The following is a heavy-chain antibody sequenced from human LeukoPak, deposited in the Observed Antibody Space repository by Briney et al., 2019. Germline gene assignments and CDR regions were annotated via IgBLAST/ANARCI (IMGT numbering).Heavy chain of an antibody. V-gene: IGHV4-59*01. Sequence: PSETLSLTCTVSGGSITNYYWSWIRQPPGKGLESIGNIYYSGSTKYNPSLTSRVTMSVDTSKNQFSLSLRSVTAADTAVYYCARGTGWLDPWGQGVLVTVSS. J-gene: IGHJ5*02. D-gene: IGHD7-27*01. CDR1: GGSITNYY. CDR3: ARGTGWLDP. CDR2: IYYSGST.